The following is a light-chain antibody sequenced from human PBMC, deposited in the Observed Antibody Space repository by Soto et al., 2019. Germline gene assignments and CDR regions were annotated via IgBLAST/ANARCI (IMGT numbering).Light chain of an antibody. Sequence: EIVLTQSPATLSLSPGERATLSCRASQSVSSYLAWYQQKPGQAPRLLIYDASNRASGIPSRFRGSGSGTDFTLTISSLEPEDFAVYYCQHRRNWPPYTFGQGTKLEMK. J-gene: IGKJ2*01. CDR3: QHRRNWPPYT. V-gene: IGKV3-11*01. CDR2: DAS. CDR1: QSVSSY.